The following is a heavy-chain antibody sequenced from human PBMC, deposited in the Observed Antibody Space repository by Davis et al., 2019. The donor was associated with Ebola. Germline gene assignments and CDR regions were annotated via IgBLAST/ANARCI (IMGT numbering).Heavy chain of an antibody. Sequence: GESLKISCAASEFTFSSYAMRWVRQAPGQGLEWISGISGSGDRTYYAESVKGRFTISRDNSKKMVHLQMNSLRDEDTAMYYCAKDSRTFLPDAFDMWGQGTMVTVSS. D-gene: IGHD1-1*01. CDR2: ISGSGDRT. CDR1: EFTFSSYA. V-gene: IGHV3-23*01. J-gene: IGHJ3*02. CDR3: AKDSRTFLPDAFDM.